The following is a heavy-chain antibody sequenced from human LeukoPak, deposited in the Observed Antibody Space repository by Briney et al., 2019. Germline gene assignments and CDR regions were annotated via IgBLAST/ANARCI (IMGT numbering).Heavy chain of an antibody. J-gene: IGHJ3*02. CDR1: GGSISSSSYY. D-gene: IGHD3-10*01. CDR2: IYYSGST. CDR3: ARPSYGFGELLYAFDI. Sequence: SETLSLTCTVSGGSISSSSYYWGWIRQPPGKGLEWIGSIYYSGSTYYNPSLKSRVTISVDTSKNQFSLKLSSVTAADTAVYYCARPSYGFGELLYAFDIWGQGTMVTVSS. V-gene: IGHV4-39*01.